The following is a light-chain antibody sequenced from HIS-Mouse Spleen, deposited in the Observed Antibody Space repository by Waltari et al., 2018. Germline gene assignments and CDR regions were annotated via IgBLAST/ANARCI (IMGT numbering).Light chain of an antibody. CDR3: SSYTSSSFNVV. CDR1: SSDVGGYNY. J-gene: IGLJ2*01. Sequence: QSALTQPASVSGSPGQPITISCTGTSSDVGGYNYVSGYQQHPGKAPKLMIYDVSNRPSGVSNRFSGSKSGNTASLTISGLQAEDEADYYCSSYTSSSFNVVFGGGTKLTVL. V-gene: IGLV2-14*03. CDR2: DVS.